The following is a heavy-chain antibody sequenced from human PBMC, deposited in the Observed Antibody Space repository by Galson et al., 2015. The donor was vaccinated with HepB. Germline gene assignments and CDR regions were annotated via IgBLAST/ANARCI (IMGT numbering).Heavy chain of an antibody. D-gene: IGHD5-18*01. J-gene: IGHJ3*02. CDR2: ISYDGSNK. V-gene: IGHV3-30*18. Sequence: SLRLSCAASGFTFSSYGMHWVRQAPGKGLEWVAVISYDGSNKYYADSVKGRFTISRDNSKNTLYLQMNSLRAEDAAVYYCAKEAVRGYSYDRVDAFDIWGQGTMVTVSS. CDR1: GFTFSSYG. CDR3: AKEAVRGYSYDRVDAFDI.